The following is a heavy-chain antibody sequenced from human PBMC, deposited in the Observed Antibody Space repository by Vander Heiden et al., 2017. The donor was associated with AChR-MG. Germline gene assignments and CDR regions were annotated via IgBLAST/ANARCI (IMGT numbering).Heavy chain of an antibody. D-gene: IGHD4-17*01. CDR1: GYTFTSYY. CDR2: INPSGGST. V-gene: IGHV1-46*01. J-gene: IGHJ6*02. Sequence: QVQLVQSGAEVKKPGASVKVSCKASGYTFTSYYMHWVRQAPGQGLEWMGIINPSGGSTSYAQKFQGRVTMTRDTSTSTVYMELSSLRSEDTAVYYCARDSYGGNSGYYYGMDVWGQGTTVTVSS. CDR3: ARDSYGGNSGYYYGMDV.